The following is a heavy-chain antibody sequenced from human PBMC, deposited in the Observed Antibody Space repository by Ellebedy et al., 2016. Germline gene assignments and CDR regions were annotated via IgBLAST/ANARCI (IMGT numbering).Heavy chain of an antibody. Sequence: GGSLRLSCAASGFTFSSYAMSWVRQAPGKGLEWVSAISGSGGSTYYADSVKGRFTISRDNSKNTLYLQMNSLRAEDTAVYYCAKEGYCSGGSCYSANWFDPWGQGTLVTVSS. CDR1: GFTFSSYA. CDR3: AKEGYCSGGSCYSANWFDP. CDR2: ISGSGGST. J-gene: IGHJ5*02. V-gene: IGHV3-23*01. D-gene: IGHD2-15*01.